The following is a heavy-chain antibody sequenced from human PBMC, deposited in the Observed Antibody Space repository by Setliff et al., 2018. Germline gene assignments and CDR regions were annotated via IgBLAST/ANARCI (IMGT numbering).Heavy chain of an antibody. D-gene: IGHD6-19*01. Sequence: SETLSLTCSVSGYSIITGYYWAWIRRLPGRGLEWIGSLHRVGTFFYNPSLVSRATLSLDTSRNQFSLELTSVTAADTAVYYCARSRTIAVKGGVFAVWGRGTLVTVSS. CDR1: GYSIITGYY. CDR2: LHRVGTF. V-gene: IGHV4-38-2*02. CDR3: ARSRTIAVKGGVFAV. J-gene: IGHJ2*01.